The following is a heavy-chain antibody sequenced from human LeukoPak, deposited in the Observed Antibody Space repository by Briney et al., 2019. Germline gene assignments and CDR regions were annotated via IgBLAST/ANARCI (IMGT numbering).Heavy chain of an antibody. CDR3: ARASQTYSNDYAAWAY. J-gene: IGHJ4*02. V-gene: IGHV3-48*03. Sequence: GGSLRLSCAASGFTFSSYEMNWVRQAPGKGLEWVSYIDNSGSTKYYTDSVRGRFTISRDNAKNSLYLQMNSLRAEDTAVYYRARASQTYSNDYAAWAYWGQGTLVTVSS. D-gene: IGHD3-22*01. CDR2: IDNSGSTK. CDR1: GFTFSSYE.